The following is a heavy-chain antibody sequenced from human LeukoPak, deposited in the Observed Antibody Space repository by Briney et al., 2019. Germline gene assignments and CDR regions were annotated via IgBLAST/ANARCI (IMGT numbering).Heavy chain of an antibody. J-gene: IGHJ4*02. CDR1: GGSISGYY. V-gene: IGHV4-59*08. Sequence: KPSETLSLTCTVSGGSISGYYWSCIRQSPGKGLEWIGSVSDSGSPKYASSLKSRVSISVDTSKKQFSLKLTSVTAADTAVYYCARLLRGDTGGYFDYWGQGAQVTVSS. D-gene: IGHD2-21*02. CDR3: ARLLRGDTGGYFDY. CDR2: VSDSGSP.